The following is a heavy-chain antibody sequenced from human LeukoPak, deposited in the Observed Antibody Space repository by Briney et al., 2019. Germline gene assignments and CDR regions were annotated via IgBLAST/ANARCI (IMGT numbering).Heavy chain of an antibody. CDR3: ARGRTPNNNDYGDY. D-gene: IGHD1/OR15-1a*01. V-gene: IGHV4-34*01. CDR1: GGSFSGYY. Sequence: SETLSLTCGVYGGSFSGYYGSWVRQPPGKELEWIGEINQSGSTNYNPSLKSRVTISVDTSKNQISLKLNSMTAADTAVYYCARGRTPNNNDYGDYWGQGTLVTVSS. CDR2: INQSGST. J-gene: IGHJ4*02.